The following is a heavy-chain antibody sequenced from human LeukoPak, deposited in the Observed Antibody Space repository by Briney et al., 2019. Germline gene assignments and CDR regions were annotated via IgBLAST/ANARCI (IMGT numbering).Heavy chain of an antibody. CDR2: IYYSGST. Sequence: PSETLSLTCTVSGGSISSYYWSWIRQPPGKGLEWIGYIYYSGSTNYNPSLKSRVTISVDTSKNQFSLKLSSVTAADTAVYYCARDHQGYCSSTSCPDPDYYYYYMDVSGKGTTVTVSS. J-gene: IGHJ6*03. CDR1: GGSISSYY. D-gene: IGHD2-2*01. V-gene: IGHV4-59*01. CDR3: ARDHQGYCSSTSCPDPDYYYYYMDV.